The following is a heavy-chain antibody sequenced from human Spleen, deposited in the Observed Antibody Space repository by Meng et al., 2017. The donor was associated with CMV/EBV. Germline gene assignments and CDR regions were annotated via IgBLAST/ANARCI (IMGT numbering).Heavy chain of an antibody. Sequence: SETLSLTCTVSGGSVSSGTYYWSWIRQPPGKGLEWIGFIYYSGSTNYNPSLRSRVTVSVDTSKSQFFLNLTSVTAADTAVYYCARSVAVPAPPSYHYAMDVWGQGTPVTVSS. CDR2: IYYSGST. V-gene: IGHV4-61*01. D-gene: IGHD6-19*01. CDR3: ARSVAVPAPPSYHYAMDV. J-gene: IGHJ6*02. CDR1: GGSVSSGTYY.